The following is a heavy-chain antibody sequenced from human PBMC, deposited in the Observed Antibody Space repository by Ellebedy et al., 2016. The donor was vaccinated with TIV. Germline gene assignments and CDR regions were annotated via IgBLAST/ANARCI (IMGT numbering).Heavy chain of an antibody. CDR2: INHSGST. Sequence: MPSETLSLTCAVYGGSFSGYYWSWIRQPPGKGLEWIGEINHSGSTNYNPSLKSRVTVSVDTSKNQFSLTLSSVTAADTAVYYCARGQESTGYYSPFDYWGQGTLVTVSS. J-gene: IGHJ4*02. CDR3: ARGQESTGYYSPFDY. CDR1: GGSFSGYY. V-gene: IGHV4-34*01. D-gene: IGHD3-9*01.